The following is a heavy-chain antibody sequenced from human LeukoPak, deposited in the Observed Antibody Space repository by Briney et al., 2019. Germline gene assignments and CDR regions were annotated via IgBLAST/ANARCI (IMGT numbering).Heavy chain of an antibody. CDR2: ISGSGGST. CDR1: GASISSYY. CDR3: ANGPPFGVVPAAGAFDI. Sequence: KPSETLSLTCTVSGASISSYYWSWVRQAPGKGLEWVSAISGSGGSTYYADSVKGRFTISRDNSKNTLYLQMNSLRAEDTAVYYCANGPPFGVVPAAGAFDIWGQGTMVTVSS. V-gene: IGHV3-23*01. D-gene: IGHD2-2*01. J-gene: IGHJ3*02.